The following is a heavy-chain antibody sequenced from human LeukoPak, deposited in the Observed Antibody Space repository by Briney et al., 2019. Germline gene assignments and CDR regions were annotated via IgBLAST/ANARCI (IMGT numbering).Heavy chain of an antibody. V-gene: IGHV1-2*02. CDR1: GYTFTGYY. D-gene: IGHD1-26*01. CDR2: INPNSGGT. Sequence: ASVKVSCKASGYTFTGYYIHWVRQAPGQGLEWMGWINPNSGGTNYAQKFQGRVTMTRDTSISTAYVELSRLRSDDTAVYYCVRGLWELLSFFDYWGQGTLVTVSS. J-gene: IGHJ4*02. CDR3: VRGLWELLSFFDY.